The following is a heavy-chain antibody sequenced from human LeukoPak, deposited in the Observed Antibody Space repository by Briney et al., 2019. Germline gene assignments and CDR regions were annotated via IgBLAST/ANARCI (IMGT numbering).Heavy chain of an antibody. CDR1: GFTFSSYA. D-gene: IGHD3-22*01. J-gene: IGHJ4*02. CDR3: AKGGTDYYDSSGYFIFDY. Sequence: GGSLRLSCAASGFTFSSYAMSWVRQAPGKGLEWVSAISGSGGSTYYADSVKGRFTISRDNSKNTLYLRMNSLRAEDTAVYYCAKGGTDYYDSSGYFIFDYWGQGTLVTVSS. CDR2: ISGSGGST. V-gene: IGHV3-23*01.